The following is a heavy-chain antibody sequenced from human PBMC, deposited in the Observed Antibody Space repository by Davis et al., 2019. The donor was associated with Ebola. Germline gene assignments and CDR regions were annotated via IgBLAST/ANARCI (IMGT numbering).Heavy chain of an antibody. Sequence: ESLKISCAVYGGSFSGYYWSWIRQPPGKGLEWIGEIYHSGSTNYNPSLKSRVTISVDKSKNQFSLKLSSVTAADTAVYYCARTFDIWGQGTMVTVSS. V-gene: IGHV4-34*01. J-gene: IGHJ3*02. CDR1: GGSFSGYY. CDR2: IYHSGST. CDR3: ARTFDI.